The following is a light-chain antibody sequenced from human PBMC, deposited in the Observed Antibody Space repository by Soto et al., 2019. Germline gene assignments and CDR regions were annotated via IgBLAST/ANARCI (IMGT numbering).Light chain of an antibody. Sequence: HLVLTQSPSASASLGASVKLTCTLSSGHSSYTIAWHQQQPEKGPRYLMKLNSDGSHNKGDGIPDRFSGSSSGAERYLTISSLQSEDEADYYCQTWGIGMQVFGGGTKLTVL. CDR2: LNSDGSH. J-gene: IGLJ2*01. CDR3: QTWGIGMQV. CDR1: SGHSSYT. V-gene: IGLV4-69*01.